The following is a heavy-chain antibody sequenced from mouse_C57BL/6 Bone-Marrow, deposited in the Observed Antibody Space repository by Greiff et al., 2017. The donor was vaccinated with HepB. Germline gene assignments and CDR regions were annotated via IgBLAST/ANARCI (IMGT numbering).Heavy chain of an antibody. CDR2: IDPANGNT. CDR1: GFNIKNTY. D-gene: IGHD6-1*01. V-gene: IGHV14-3*01. Sequence: VQLQQSVAELVRPGASVKLSCTASGFNIKNTYMHWVKQRPEQGLEWIGRIDPANGNTKYDPKFQGKATITADTSSNTAYLQFSSLTSEDTAIDYCAIRTLTTRGFAYWGQGTLVTVSA. J-gene: IGHJ3*01. CDR3: AIRTLTTRGFAY.